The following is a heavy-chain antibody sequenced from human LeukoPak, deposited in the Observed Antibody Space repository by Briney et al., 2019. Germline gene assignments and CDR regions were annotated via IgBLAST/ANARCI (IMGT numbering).Heavy chain of an antibody. CDR2: INHSGST. V-gene: IGHV4-34*01. CDR3: ARHDYYDSWYFDL. J-gene: IGHJ2*01. CDR1: GGSFSGYY. D-gene: IGHD3-22*01. Sequence: PSETLSLTCAVYGGSFSGYYWSWIRQPPGKGLEWIGEINHSGSTNYNPSLKSRVTISVDTSKNQFSLKLSSVTAADTAVYYCARHDYYDSWYFDLWGRGTLVTVSS.